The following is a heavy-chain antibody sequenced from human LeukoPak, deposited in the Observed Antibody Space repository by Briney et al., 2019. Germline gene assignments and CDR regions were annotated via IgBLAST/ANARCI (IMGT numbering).Heavy chain of an antibody. D-gene: IGHD6-13*01. J-gene: IGHJ4*02. CDR2: IRYDGAVK. CDR3: ARDPASSSFDY. Sequence: PGGSLRLSCTASGLNFRASWMSWVRQSPGKGLEFLANIRYDGAVKNYMDSVRGRFTISRDNPKNPLYLQMDSLRADDTAVYYSARDPASSSFDYWGQGVLCTVSS. V-gene: IGHV3-7*01. CDR1: GLNFRASW.